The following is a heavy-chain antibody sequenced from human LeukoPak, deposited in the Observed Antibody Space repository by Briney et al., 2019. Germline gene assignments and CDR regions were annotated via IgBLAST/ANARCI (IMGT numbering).Heavy chain of an antibody. CDR1: GGSFSHYY. CDR2: IHPSGST. V-gene: IGHV4-34*01. CDR3: SRGSDESKTGDY. D-gene: IGHD6-25*01. J-gene: IGHJ4*02. Sequence: KASETLTLTCAIYGGSFSHYYWSWIRQPPGKGLEWVVEIHPSGSTSFNPSLESRVSISKDTSKNQFSLKLTSVTAADTAVYYCSRGSDESKTGDYWGQGTLVTVSS.